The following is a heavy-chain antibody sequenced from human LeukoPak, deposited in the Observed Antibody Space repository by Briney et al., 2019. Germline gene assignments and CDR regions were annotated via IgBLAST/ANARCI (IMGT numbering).Heavy chain of an antibody. CDR3: ARGGYTYGPQGFDY. CDR1: GGSISSGGYY. J-gene: IGHJ4*02. Sequence: PSETLSLTCTVSGGSISSGGYYWSWIRQPPGKGLEWIGYLSDSGSTNYNPSLKSRVTISVDTSKNQFSLKLSSVTAADTAVYYCARGGYTYGPQGFDYWGQGTLVTVSS. V-gene: IGHV4-61*08. D-gene: IGHD5-18*01. CDR2: LSDSGST.